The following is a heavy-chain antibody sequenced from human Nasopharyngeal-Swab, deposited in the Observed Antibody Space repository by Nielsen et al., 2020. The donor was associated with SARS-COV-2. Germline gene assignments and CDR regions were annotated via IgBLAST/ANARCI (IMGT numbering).Heavy chain of an antibody. J-gene: IGHJ4*02. CDR1: GASFSGYY. CDR3: ARGKGIDY. CDR2: INHSGST. V-gene: IGHV4-34*01. Sequence: SETLSLTCAVYGASFSGYYWSWIRQPPGKGLEWIGEINHSGSTNYNPSLKSRVTISVDTSKNQFSLKLSSVTAADTAVYYCARGKGIDYWGQGTLVTVSS.